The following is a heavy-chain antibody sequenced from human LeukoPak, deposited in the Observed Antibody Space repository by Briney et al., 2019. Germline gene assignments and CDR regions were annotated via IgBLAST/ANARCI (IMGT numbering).Heavy chain of an antibody. Sequence: SGTLSLTCTVSGGSISGSYWSWIRQPPGKGLEWIAYMYNSGSTNYNPSLKSRVTISIDTSKNQFSLKLSSLTAADTAIYYCARGIESYGDYGYWGQGILVTVSS. CDR1: GGSISGSY. J-gene: IGHJ4*02. D-gene: IGHD4-17*01. V-gene: IGHV4-59*01. CDR2: MYNSGST. CDR3: ARGIESYGDYGY.